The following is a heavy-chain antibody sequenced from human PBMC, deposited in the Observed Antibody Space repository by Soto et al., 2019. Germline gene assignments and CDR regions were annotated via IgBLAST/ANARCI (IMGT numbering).Heavy chain of an antibody. CDR2: IYSGGST. Sequence: GGSLRLSCAASGFTVSSNYMSWVRQAPGKGLEWVSVIYSGGSTYYADSVKGRFTISRDNSKNTLYLQMNSLRAEDTAVYYCASFPGLSGVGSSAYYYYGMDVWGQGTTVTVSS. CDR1: GFTVSSNY. CDR3: ASFPGLSGVGSSAYYYYGMDV. D-gene: IGHD3-10*01. J-gene: IGHJ6*02. V-gene: IGHV3-53*01.